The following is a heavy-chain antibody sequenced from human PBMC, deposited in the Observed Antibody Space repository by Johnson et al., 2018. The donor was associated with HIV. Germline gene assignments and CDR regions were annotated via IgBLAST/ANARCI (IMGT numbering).Heavy chain of an antibody. CDR2: ISYDGSNK. J-gene: IGHJ3*02. CDR1: GFTFSSYG. D-gene: IGHD6-6*01. CDR3: AKRVPSKQLVDAFDI. Sequence: QVQLVESGGGLVQPGGSLRLSCAASGFTFSSYGMHWVRQAPGKGLEWVAVISYDGSNKYYADSVKGRFTISRDNSKNTLYLQMNSLRAEDTAVYYCAKRVPSKQLVDAFDIWSQGTMVTVSS. V-gene: IGHV3-30*18.